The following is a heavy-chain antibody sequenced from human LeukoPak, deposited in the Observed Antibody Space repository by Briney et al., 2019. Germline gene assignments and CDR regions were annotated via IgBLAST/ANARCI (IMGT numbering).Heavy chain of an antibody. CDR3: ARGYSYVQQ. J-gene: IGHJ1*01. Sequence: GGSLRLSCVASGFTISSYRMHRVRLAPGKGLVWVSRINGDGSNTTYADSVKGRFTISRDNAKSTLYLQMNSLRAEDTAVYYCARGYSYVQQWGQGTLVTVSS. V-gene: IGHV3-74*01. CDR2: INGDGSNT. D-gene: IGHD5-18*01. CDR1: GFTISSYR.